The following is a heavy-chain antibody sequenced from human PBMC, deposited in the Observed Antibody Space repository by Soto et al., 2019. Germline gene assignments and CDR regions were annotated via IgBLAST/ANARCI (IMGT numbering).Heavy chain of an antibody. V-gene: IGHV3-48*01. CDR3: ARDLRGCSSTSCYWGGAFDI. Sequence: AGGSLRLSCAASGFTFSSYSMNWVRQAPGKGLEWVSYISSSSSTIYYADSVKGRFTISRDNAKNSLYLQMNSLRAEDTAVYYCARDLRGCSSTSCYWGGAFDIWGQGTMVTVSS. J-gene: IGHJ3*02. D-gene: IGHD2-2*01. CDR2: ISSSSSTI. CDR1: GFTFSSYS.